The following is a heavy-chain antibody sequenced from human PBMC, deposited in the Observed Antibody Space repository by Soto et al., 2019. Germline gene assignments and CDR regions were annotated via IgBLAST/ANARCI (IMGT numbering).Heavy chain of an antibody. J-gene: IGHJ6*03. CDR2: IYYSGST. D-gene: IGHD3-9*01. V-gene: IGHV4-59*01. CDR3: AMGRYFDYYMDV. Sequence: SETLSLTCVVDGESFSGYYWTWIRQPPGKGLEWIGYIYYSGSTNYNPSLKSRVTISVDTSKNQLSLKLSSVTAADTAVYYCAMGRYFDYYMDVWGKGTTVTVSS. CDR1: GESFSGYY.